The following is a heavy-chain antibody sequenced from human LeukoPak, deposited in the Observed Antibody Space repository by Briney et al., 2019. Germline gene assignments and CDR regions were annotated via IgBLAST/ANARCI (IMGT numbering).Heavy chain of an antibody. J-gene: IGHJ4*02. CDR1: GYTFTSYG. CDR3: ARGSPPRRNYDSRGYYSYYFDY. Sequence: ASVKVSCKASGYTFTSYGISWVRQAPGQGLEWMGWISAYNGNAHYAQKLQGRVTMTTDTSTSTVYMELRSLRSDDTAVYYCARGSPPRRNYDSRGYYSYYFDYWGQGTLVTVSS. CDR2: ISAYNGNA. V-gene: IGHV1-18*01. D-gene: IGHD3-22*01.